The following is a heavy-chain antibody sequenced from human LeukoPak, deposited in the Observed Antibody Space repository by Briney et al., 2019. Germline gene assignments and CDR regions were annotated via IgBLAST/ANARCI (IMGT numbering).Heavy chain of an antibody. CDR2: IHYSGST. Sequence: SQTLSLTCTVSGGSISSGGYYWSWIRQHPGKGLEWIGNIHYSGSTYYNPSLKSRVTISVDTSKNQFSLKLSSVTAADTAVYYCARDFYGGNSGFDPWGQGTLVTVSS. CDR3: ARDFYGGNSGFDP. CDR1: GGSISSGGYY. D-gene: IGHD4-23*01. J-gene: IGHJ5*02. V-gene: IGHV4-31*03.